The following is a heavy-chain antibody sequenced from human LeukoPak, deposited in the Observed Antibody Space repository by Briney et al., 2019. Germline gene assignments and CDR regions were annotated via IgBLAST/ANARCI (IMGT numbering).Heavy chain of an antibody. CDR3: ARDSGNIVATVYDY. V-gene: IGHV4-39*07. D-gene: IGHD5-12*01. CDR2: MYSSGST. J-gene: IGHJ4*02. Sequence: SETLSLTCTVSGGSISSSSYYWGWIRQPPGKGLEWIGSMYSSGSTYDNPSLKSRVTISLDTSKNEFSLKLSSVTAADTAVYYCARDSGNIVATVYDYWGQGTLVTVSS. CDR1: GGSISSSSYY.